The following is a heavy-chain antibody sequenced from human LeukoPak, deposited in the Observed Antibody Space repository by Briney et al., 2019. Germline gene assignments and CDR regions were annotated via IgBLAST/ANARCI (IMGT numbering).Heavy chain of an antibody. CDR1: GFTFSGSA. Sequence: GGSLRLSCAASGFTFSGSAMHWVRQASGKGLEWVGRIRSKANSYATAYAASVKGRFTISRDDSKNTAYLQMNRLKTEDTAVYYCTRHRPSTYYDFWSGYYSDLYYFDYWGQGTLVTVSS. V-gene: IGHV3-73*01. J-gene: IGHJ4*02. D-gene: IGHD3-3*01. CDR2: IRSKANSYAT. CDR3: TRHRPSTYYDFWSGYYSDLYYFDY.